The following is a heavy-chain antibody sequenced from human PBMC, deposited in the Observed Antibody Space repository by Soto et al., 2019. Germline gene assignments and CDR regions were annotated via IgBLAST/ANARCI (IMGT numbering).Heavy chain of an antibody. V-gene: IGHV4-61*01. Sequence: QVQLQESGPGLVRPSETLSLTCTVSGASVSSGSYYWTWIRQPPGKGLDWIGYIYNTWSTNYNPSLKSRVTISVDTSKNQVSLKLTSVTDADTAVYYCARRDWNDAFAYWGRGILVTVSS. CDR1: GASVSSGSYY. J-gene: IGHJ4*02. CDR2: IYNTWST. D-gene: IGHD1-1*01. CDR3: ARRDWNDAFAY.